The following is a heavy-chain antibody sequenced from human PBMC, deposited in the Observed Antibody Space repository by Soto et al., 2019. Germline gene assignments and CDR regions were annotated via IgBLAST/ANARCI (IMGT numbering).Heavy chain of an antibody. Sequence: GGSLRLSCAASGFTFSSYAMHWVRQAPGKGLEWVAVISYDGSNKYYADSVKGRFTISRDNSKNTLYLQMNSLRAEDTAVYYCARDLRTVYYGSASMDVWGQGTTVTVSS. CDR2: ISYDGSNK. CDR1: GFTFSSYA. V-gene: IGHV3-30-3*01. D-gene: IGHD3-10*01. CDR3: ARDLRTVYYGSASMDV. J-gene: IGHJ6*02.